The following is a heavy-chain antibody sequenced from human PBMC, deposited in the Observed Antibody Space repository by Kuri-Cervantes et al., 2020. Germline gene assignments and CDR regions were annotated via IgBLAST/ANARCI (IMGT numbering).Heavy chain of an antibody. CDR3: ARVTGRRVRSYFDY. D-gene: IGHD3-3*01. CDR1: GYTFTSYG. CDR2: ISAYNGNT. Sequence: ASVKVSCKASGYTFTSYGISWVRQAPGQGLEWMGWISAYNGNTNYAQKLQGRVTMTTDTSTSTAYMELRSLRSDDTAVCYCARVTGRRVRSYFDYWGQGTLVTVSS. V-gene: IGHV1-18*01. J-gene: IGHJ4*02.